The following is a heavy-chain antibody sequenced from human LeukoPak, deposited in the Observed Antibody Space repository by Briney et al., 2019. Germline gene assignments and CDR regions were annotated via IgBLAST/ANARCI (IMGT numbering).Heavy chain of an antibody. CDR3: AKDSPIWFGDPIGGVDY. V-gene: IGHV3-23*01. CDR2: ISGSGGST. J-gene: IGHJ4*02. Sequence: GGSLRLSCAASGFTFSSYAMSWVRQAPGKGLEWVSAISGSGGSTYYADSVKGRFTISRDNSKNTLYLQMNSLRAEDTAVYYCAKDSPIWFGDPIGGVDYWGQGTQVTVSS. CDR1: GFTFSSYA. D-gene: IGHD3-10*01.